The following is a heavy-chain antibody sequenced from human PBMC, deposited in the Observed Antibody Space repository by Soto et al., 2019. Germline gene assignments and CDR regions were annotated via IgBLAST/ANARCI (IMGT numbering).Heavy chain of an antibody. CDR2: TYYRSKWYS. D-gene: IGHD6-19*01. V-gene: IGHV6-1*01. CDR3: GRVLKTVGWDNDVFDL. Sequence: PSQTLSLTCAISGDSVSSDSVTWNWIRQSPSRGLEWLGRTYYRSKWYSDYALSVKSRVTINADMSKNQVSLQMDFLAAEDTAVYYCGRVLKTVGWDNDVFDLWGQGTMVTVSS. J-gene: IGHJ3*01. CDR1: GDSVSSDSVT.